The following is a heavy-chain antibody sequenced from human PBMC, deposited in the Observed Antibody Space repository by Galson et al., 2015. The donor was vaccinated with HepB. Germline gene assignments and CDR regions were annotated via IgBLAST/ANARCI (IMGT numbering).Heavy chain of an antibody. CDR2: IYYSGST. CDR1: GGSISSSSYY. Sequence: SLTCTVSGGSISSSSYYWGRIRQPPGKGLEWIGSIYYSGSTYYNPSLKSRVTISVDTSKNQFSLKLSSVTAADTAVYYCACSYREWELRVDYWGQGTLVTVSS. D-gene: IGHD1-26*01. V-gene: IGHV4-39*01. CDR3: ACSYREWELRVDY. J-gene: IGHJ4*02.